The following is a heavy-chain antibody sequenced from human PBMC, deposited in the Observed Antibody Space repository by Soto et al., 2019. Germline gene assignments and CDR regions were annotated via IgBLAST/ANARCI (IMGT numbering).Heavy chain of an antibody. CDR3: AKDIGRGYSGYAGVYFDY. J-gene: IGHJ4*02. Sequence: ELQLVESGGGLVQPGRSLRLSCAASGFTFDDYAMHWVRQAPGKGLEWVSGISWNSGSIGYADSVKGRFTISRDNAKNSLYLQMNSLRAEDTALYYCAKDIGRGYSGYAGVYFDYWGQGTLVTVSS. CDR1: GFTFDDYA. D-gene: IGHD5-12*01. V-gene: IGHV3-9*01. CDR2: ISWNSGSI.